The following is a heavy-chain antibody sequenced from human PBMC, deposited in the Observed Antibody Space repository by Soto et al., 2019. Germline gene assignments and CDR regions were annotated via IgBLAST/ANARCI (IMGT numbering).Heavy chain of an antibody. J-gene: IGHJ4*02. CDR2: MSAYNGNT. V-gene: IGHV1-18*01. Sequence: QVQLVQSGAEVKKPGASVKVSCKASGYTFTSYGISWVRQAPGQGLEWMGWMSAYNGNTNYAQKLQGRDTMTTDTSTSTAYMELRCLRSDDTAVYYCAAGGAVAGTGAGGFGYWGQGTLVTVSS. CDR1: GYTFTSYG. CDR3: AAGGAVAGTGAGGFGY. D-gene: IGHD6-19*01.